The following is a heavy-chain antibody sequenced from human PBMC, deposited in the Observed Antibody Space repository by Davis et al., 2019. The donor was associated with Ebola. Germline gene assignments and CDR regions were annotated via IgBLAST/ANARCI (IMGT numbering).Heavy chain of an antibody. Sequence: PGGSLRLSCAASGLTFSNYWMHWVRQVPGKGLVWVSRINGDGSSTSYADSVKGRFTISRDNAKNTLYLQMNSLRAEDTAVYYCARGSSKYSSSSPENDYWGQGILVTVSS. CDR3: ARGSSKYSSSSPENDY. CDR1: GLTFSNYW. V-gene: IGHV3-74*01. J-gene: IGHJ4*02. D-gene: IGHD6-6*01. CDR2: INGDGSST.